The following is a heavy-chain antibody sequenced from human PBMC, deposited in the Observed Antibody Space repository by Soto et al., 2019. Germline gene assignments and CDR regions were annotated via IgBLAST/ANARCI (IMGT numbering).Heavy chain of an antibody. J-gene: IGHJ4*02. CDR1: VFTLSNFV. D-gene: IGHD3-3*01. CDR3: AAMHYNFWRGSVDY. Sequence: GESLLVSCLPSVFTLSNFVMHWVRQGPGKGLEWVALISYDGSQKHYADSVKGRFSISRDNSNKTLFLHMNSLRAEDTAVYYCAAMHYNFWRGSVDYWGQGIKVTVSS. V-gene: IGHV3-30-3*02. CDR2: ISYDGSQK.